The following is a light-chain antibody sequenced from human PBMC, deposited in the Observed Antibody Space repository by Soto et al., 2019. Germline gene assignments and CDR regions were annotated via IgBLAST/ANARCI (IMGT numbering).Light chain of an antibody. CDR3: SSYTNSSTLVG. J-gene: IGLJ2*01. Sequence: QSALTQPASVSGSTGQSITNSCTGTSSDVGGYNFVSWYQHHPGKAPKLIIYEVSNRPSGVSNRFSASKSGNTASLTISGLQAEDEADYYCSSYTNSSTLVGFGGGTKLTVL. V-gene: IGLV2-14*01. CDR2: EVS. CDR1: SSDVGGYNF.